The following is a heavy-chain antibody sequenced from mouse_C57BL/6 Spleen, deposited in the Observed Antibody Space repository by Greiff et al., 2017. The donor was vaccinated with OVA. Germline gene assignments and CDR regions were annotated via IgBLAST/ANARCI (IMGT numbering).Heavy chain of an antibody. V-gene: IGHV1-36*01. CDR1: GFTFTDYY. J-gene: IGHJ4*01. Sequence: EVQLVESGPVLVKPGPSVKISCKASGFTFTDYYMHWVKQSHGKSLEWIGLVYPYNGGTSYNQKFKGKATLTVDTSSSTAYMELNSLTSEDSAVYYCARWAHYGSSYDYAMDYWGQGTSVTVSS. CDR3: ARWAHYGSSYDYAMDY. CDR2: VYPYNGGT. D-gene: IGHD1-1*01.